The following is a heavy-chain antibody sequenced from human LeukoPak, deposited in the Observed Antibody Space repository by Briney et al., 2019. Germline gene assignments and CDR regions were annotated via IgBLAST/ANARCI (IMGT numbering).Heavy chain of an antibody. CDR2: IYYSGST. Sequence: SETLSLTCTVSGGSISSYYWSWIRQPPGKGLEWIGYIYYSGSTNYNPSLKSRVTISVDTSKNQFSLKLSSVTAADTAVYYCARGRRGSYRPEHAFDIWGQGTMVTVSS. D-gene: IGHD3-16*02. J-gene: IGHJ3*02. CDR3: ARGRRGSYRPEHAFDI. V-gene: IGHV4-59*01. CDR1: GGSISSYY.